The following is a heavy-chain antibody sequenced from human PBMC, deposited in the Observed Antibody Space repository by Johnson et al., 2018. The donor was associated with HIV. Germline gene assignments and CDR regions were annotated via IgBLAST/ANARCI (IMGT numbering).Heavy chain of an antibody. CDR1: GFTFSDYY. J-gene: IGHJ3*02. CDR2: ISSSGSTI. D-gene: IGHD1-26*01. CDR3: AKPPVGGSYLDAFDI. V-gene: IGHV3-11*04. Sequence: QVQLVESGGGLVKPGGSLRLSCAASGFTFSDYYMSWIRQAPGQGLEWVSSISSSGSTIYYADSVTGRFTISRDNAKNSLYLQMNSLRAEDTAVYYCAKPPVGGSYLDAFDIWGQGIMVTVSS.